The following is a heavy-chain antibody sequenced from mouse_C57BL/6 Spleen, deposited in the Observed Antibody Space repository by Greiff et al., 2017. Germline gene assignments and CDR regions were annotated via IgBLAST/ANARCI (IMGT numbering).Heavy chain of an antibody. J-gene: IGHJ4*01. CDR3: ARRSGYDAMDY. Sequence: VQLKESGPELVKPGASVKISCKASGYAFSSSWMNWVKQRPGKGLEWIGRIYPGDGDTNYNGKFKGKATLTADKSSSTAYMQLSSLTSEDSAVYFCARRSGYDAMDYWGQGTSVTVSS. D-gene: IGHD3-2*02. CDR2: IYPGDGDT. V-gene: IGHV1-82*01. CDR1: GYAFSSSW.